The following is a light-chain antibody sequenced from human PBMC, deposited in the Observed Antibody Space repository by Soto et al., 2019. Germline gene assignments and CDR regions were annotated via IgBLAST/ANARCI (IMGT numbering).Light chain of an antibody. V-gene: IGKV3-20*01. Sequence: EIVLTQSPGTLSLSPGERATLSCRASQSVSDMYLAWYQQKPGQAPRLLIHASNRAPGIPYRFSGSGSGTDFTLTISRLEPEDFGVYYCQHYGTSALFGPGTKVEIK. J-gene: IGKJ3*01. CDR1: QSVSDMY. CDR2: AS. CDR3: QHYGTSAL.